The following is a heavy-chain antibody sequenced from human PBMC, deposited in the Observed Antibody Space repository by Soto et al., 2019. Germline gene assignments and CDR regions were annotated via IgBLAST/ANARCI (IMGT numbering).Heavy chain of an antibody. CDR2: IWSDGNNR. D-gene: IGHD1-1*01. CDR3: VTGDNWNDEASDY. CDR1: GFMFSNHG. J-gene: IGHJ4*02. Sequence: QVQLVESGGGVVQPGRSLRLSCAASGFMFSNHGMHWVRQAPGKGLEWVAVIWSDGNNRYYADSVKGRFTISRDNSKNTVYVQMSSLRGEDTAVYYCVTGDNWNDEASDYWGQGTLVTVSS. V-gene: IGHV3-33*01.